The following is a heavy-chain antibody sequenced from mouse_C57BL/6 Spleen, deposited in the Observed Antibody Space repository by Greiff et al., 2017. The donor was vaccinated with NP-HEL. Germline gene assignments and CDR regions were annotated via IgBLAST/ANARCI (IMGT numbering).Heavy chain of an antibody. D-gene: IGHD2-1*01. CDR3: ARSGNYGDMDY. V-gene: IGHV5-17*01. CDR2: ISSGSSTI. J-gene: IGHJ4*01. CDR1: GFTFSDYG. Sequence: EVHLVESGGGLVKPGGSLKLSCAASGFTFSDYGMHWVRQAPEKGLEWVAYISSGSSTIYYADTVKGRFTISRDNAKNTLFLQMTSLRSEDTAMYYCARSGNYGDMDYWGQGTSVTVSS.